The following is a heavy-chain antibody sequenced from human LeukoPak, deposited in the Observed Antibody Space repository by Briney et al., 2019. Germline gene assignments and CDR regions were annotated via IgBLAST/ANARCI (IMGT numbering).Heavy chain of an antibody. Sequence: GGSLRLSCAASGFTVSTNYMSWVRQAPGKGLEWLSLIYSGGSTYYADSVKGRFTISRDNAKNSLYLQMNSLRAEDTAVYYCARYLALRDYYFDFWGQGTLVTVSS. D-gene: IGHD2-2*01. J-gene: IGHJ4*02. CDR2: IYSGGST. CDR1: GFTVSTNY. V-gene: IGHV3-66*01. CDR3: ARYLALRDYYFDF.